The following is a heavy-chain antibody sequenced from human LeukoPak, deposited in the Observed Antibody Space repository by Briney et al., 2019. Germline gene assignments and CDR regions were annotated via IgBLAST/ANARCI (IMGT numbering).Heavy chain of an antibody. CDR2: TYYRSKWYN. J-gene: IGHJ6*04. CDR3: SRELLWFGELWGDYYYYGMDV. Sequence: SQTLSLTCAISGDSVSSNSAAWNWIRQSPSRGLEWLGGTYYRSKWYNDYAVSVKSRITINPDTSKNQFSLQLNSVTPEDPAVYYCSRELLWFGELWGDYYYYGMDVWGKGTTVTVSS. D-gene: IGHD3-10*01. V-gene: IGHV6-1*01. CDR1: GDSVSSNSAA.